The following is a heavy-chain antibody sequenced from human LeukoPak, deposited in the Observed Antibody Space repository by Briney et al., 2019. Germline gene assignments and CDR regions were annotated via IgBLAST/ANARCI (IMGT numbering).Heavy chain of an antibody. CDR2: INHSGST. J-gene: IGHJ3*02. D-gene: IGHD6-19*01. Sequence: SETLSLTCAVYGGSFSGYYWSWIRQPPGKGLEWIGEINHSGSTNYNPSLKSRVTISVDTSKNQFSLKLSSVTAADTAVYYCARLRGSSGWYFVGAFDIWGQGTMVTVSS. CDR3: ARLRGSSGWYFVGAFDI. CDR1: GGSFSGYY. V-gene: IGHV4-34*01.